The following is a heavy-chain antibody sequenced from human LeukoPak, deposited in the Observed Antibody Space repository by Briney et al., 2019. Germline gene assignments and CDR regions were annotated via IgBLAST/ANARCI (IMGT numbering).Heavy chain of an antibody. CDR3: GKDPDYYDSSGYDNWFGP. CDR1: GFTFSSYA. Sequence: QPGGSLRLSCAASGFTFSSYAMTWVRQAPGKGLEWVSTISGSGVNTYYADSVKGRFTISRDNSKNTLYLQMNSLRAEDAAVYYCGKDPDYYDSSGYDNWFGPWGKGTLVTVCS. V-gene: IGHV3-23*01. J-gene: IGHJ5*02. CDR2: ISGSGVNT. D-gene: IGHD3-22*01.